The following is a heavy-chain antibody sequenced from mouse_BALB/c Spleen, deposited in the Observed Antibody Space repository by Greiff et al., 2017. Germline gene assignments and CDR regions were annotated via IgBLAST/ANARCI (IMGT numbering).Heavy chain of an antibody. CDR2: IDPENGNT. D-gene: IGHD1-1*01. V-gene: IGHV14-1*02. CDR3: AYYGSSYLDG. CDR1: GFNITDYY. Sequence: VQLKQSGAELVRPGALVKLSCKASGFNITDYYMHWVKQRPEQGLEWIGWIDPENGNTIYDPKFQGKASITADTSSNTAYLQLSSQTSEDTADYDCAYYGSSYLDGGGAGTTVTASS. J-gene: IGHJ1*01.